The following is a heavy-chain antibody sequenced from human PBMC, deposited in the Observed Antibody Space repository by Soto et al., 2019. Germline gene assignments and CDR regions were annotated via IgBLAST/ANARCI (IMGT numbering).Heavy chain of an antibody. CDR2: IYYSGST. Sequence: SETLSLTCTVSGGSISSGGYYWSWIRQHPGKGLEWIGYIYYSGSTNYNPSLKSRVTISVDTSKNQFSLKLSSVTAADTAVYYCARSGGYSSSWVDYWGQGTLVTVSS. V-gene: IGHV4-61*08. J-gene: IGHJ4*02. CDR3: ARSGGYSSSWVDY. CDR1: GGSISSGGYY. D-gene: IGHD6-6*01.